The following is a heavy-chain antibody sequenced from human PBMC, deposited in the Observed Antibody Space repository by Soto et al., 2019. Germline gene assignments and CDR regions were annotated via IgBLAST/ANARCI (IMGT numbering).Heavy chain of an antibody. CDR3: ARTTYYYDSSGSPPDV. Sequence: ASVKVSCKASGYTFTSYGISWVRQAPGQGLEWMGWISAYNGNTNYAQKLQGRVTMTTDTSTSTAYMELRSLRSDDTAVYYCARTTYYYDSSGSPPDVWGQGTTVTVSS. V-gene: IGHV1-18*01. D-gene: IGHD3-22*01. J-gene: IGHJ6*02. CDR2: ISAYNGNT. CDR1: GYTFTSYG.